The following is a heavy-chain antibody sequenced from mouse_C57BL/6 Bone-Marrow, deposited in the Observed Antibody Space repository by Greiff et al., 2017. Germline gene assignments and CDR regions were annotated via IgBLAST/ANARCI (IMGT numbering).Heavy chain of an antibody. J-gene: IGHJ2*01. V-gene: IGHV1-81*01. CDR2: IYPRSGNT. D-gene: IGHD4-1*01. Sequence: VMLVESGAELARPGASVKLSCKASGYTFTSYGISWVKQRTGQGLEWIGEIYPRSGNTYYNEKFKGKATLTADKSSSTAYMELRSLTSEDSAVYFCASSNWDGFYYFDYWGQGTTLTVSS. CDR1: GYTFTSYG. CDR3: ASSNWDGFYYFDY.